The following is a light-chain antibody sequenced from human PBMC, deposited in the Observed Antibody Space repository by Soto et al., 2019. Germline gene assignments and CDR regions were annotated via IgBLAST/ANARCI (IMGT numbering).Light chain of an antibody. Sequence: DIQMTQSPSTLSASVGDRVTITCRASQSISTWLAWYQQKPGKAPKLLIYDASSLQSGVPSRFSGHGSGTAFTLTISSLQPDDFATDYCKQYNSYTTFGQGTKLEIK. CDR3: KQYNSYTT. CDR2: DAS. J-gene: IGKJ2*01. V-gene: IGKV1-5*01. CDR1: QSISTW.